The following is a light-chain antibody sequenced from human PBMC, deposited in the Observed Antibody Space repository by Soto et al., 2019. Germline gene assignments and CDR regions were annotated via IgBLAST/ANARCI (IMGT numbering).Light chain of an antibody. Sequence: QSVLTQPPSVSGAPGQRVTISCTGSSSNIGAGPDVHWYQQLPGTAPKLLIYGNGNRPSGVPDRFSGSKSGTSASLAITGLQAEDEADYYCQSYDSGLSGSEVFGTGTKLTVL. CDR1: SSNIGAGPD. CDR3: QSYDSGLSGSEV. CDR2: GNG. V-gene: IGLV1-40*01. J-gene: IGLJ1*01.